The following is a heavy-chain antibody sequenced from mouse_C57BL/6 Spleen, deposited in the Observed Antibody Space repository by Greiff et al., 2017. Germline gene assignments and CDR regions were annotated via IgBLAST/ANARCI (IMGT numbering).Heavy chain of an antibody. D-gene: IGHD1-1*01. CDR1: GFTFSDYG. Sequence: DVMLVESGGGLVKPGGSLKLSCAASGFTFSDYGMHWVRQAPEKGLEWVAYISSGSSTIYYADTVKGRFTISRDNAKNTLFLQMTSLRSEDTAMYYCARATVVAEGFAYWGQGTLVTVSA. V-gene: IGHV5-17*01. CDR2: ISSGSSTI. J-gene: IGHJ3*01. CDR3: ARATVVAEGFAY.